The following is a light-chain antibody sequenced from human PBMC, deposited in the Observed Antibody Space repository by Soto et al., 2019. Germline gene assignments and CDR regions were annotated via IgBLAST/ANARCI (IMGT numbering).Light chain of an antibody. CDR1: QSVSSY. Sequence: EIVLTQSPATLSLSPGERATLSCRASQSVSSYLAWYQQKPGQAPRLLIYDASNRATGIPARFSGSGSGTDFTLTISSLEPEDFAGYYCQQRSNGPPAFGQGTKLEIK. J-gene: IGKJ2*01. CDR2: DAS. V-gene: IGKV3-11*01. CDR3: QQRSNGPPA.